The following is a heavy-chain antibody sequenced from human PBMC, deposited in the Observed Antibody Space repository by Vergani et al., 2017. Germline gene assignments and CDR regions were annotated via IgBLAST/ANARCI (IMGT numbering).Heavy chain of an antibody. D-gene: IGHD1-26*01. Sequence: QVQLVQSGAEVKKPGASVKVSCKASGYTFTSYYMHWVRQAPGQGLEWMGIINPSGGSTSYAQKCHGRVTMTRDTSTSTVYMELRSLRSEDTAVYYCARGYRVVGATTPFDYWGQGTLVTVSS. V-gene: IGHV1-46*01. J-gene: IGHJ4*02. CDR1: GYTFTSYY. CDR2: INPSGGST. CDR3: ARGYRVVGATTPFDY.